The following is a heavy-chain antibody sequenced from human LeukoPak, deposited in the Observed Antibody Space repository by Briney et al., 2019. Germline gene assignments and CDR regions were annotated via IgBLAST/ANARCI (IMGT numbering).Heavy chain of an antibody. D-gene: IGHD3-10*01. CDR1: GYTFTGYY. CDR2: INPNSGGT. V-gene: IGHV1-2*02. CDR3: ARPGRKLLWFGELVEYYFDY. Sequence: GASVKVSCKASGYTFTGYYMHWVRQAPGQGLEWMGWINPNSGGTNYAQKFQGRVTMTRDTSISTAYMELSRLRSDDTAVYYCARPGRKLLWFGELVEYYFDYWGQGTLVTVSS. J-gene: IGHJ4*02.